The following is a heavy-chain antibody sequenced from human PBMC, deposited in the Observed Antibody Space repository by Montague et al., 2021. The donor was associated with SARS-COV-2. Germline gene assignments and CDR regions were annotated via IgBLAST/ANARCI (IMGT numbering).Heavy chain of an antibody. Sequence: TLSLTCTVSGGSISSGGYYWSWIRQHPGKGLEWIGYIYYSGSTYYNPSLKSRVTLSVDTSKNQFSLKLSPVTAADTAVYYCARDVGWYSSSWFDYWGQGTLVTVSS. CDR2: IYYSGST. J-gene: IGHJ4*02. D-gene: IGHD6-13*01. CDR1: GGSISSGGYY. V-gene: IGHV4-31*03. CDR3: ARDVGWYSSSWFDY.